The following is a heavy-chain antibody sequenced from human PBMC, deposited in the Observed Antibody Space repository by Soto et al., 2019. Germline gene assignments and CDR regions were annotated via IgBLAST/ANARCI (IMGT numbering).Heavy chain of an antibody. D-gene: IGHD2-15*01. V-gene: IGHV1-2*02. CDR1: GYTFTGYY. Sequence: ASVKVSCKASGYTFTGYYMHWVRQAPGQGLEWMGWINPNSGGTNYAQKFQGRVTMTRDTSISTAYMELSRLRSDDMAVYYCARQTVVVVAATRFLGGMDVWGQGTTVTVSS. CDR3: ARQTVVVVAATRFLGGMDV. CDR2: INPNSGGT. J-gene: IGHJ6*02.